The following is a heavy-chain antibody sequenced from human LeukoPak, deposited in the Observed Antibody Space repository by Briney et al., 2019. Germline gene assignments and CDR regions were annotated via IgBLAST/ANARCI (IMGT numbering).Heavy chain of an antibody. Sequence: GGSLRLSCAASGFPFSSYAMGWVRQAPRKGLEWVSAITASSGGTYYADSVKGRFTISRDNSKNTLYLQINSLRAEDAAIYYCAKIRFYYDSSFDYWYFDLWGQGTLLSVSS. CDR1: GFPFSSYA. J-gene: IGHJ2*01. V-gene: IGHV3-23*01. D-gene: IGHD3-22*01. CDR2: ITASSGGT. CDR3: AKIRFYYDSSFDYWYFDL.